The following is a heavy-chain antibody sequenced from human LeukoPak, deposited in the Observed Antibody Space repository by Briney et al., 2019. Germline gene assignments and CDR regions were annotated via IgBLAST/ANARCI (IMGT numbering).Heavy chain of an antibody. CDR3: ARGRDGYSFDY. Sequence: QPGGSLRLSCAASGFTFSSYWMDWVRQAPGEGLVWVSRIDSDGSSTSNADSVKGRFTISRDNTKNTLHLQMNSLRAEDTAVYYCARGRDGYSFDYWGQGTLVTVSS. CDR2: IDSDGSST. V-gene: IGHV3-74*01. D-gene: IGHD5-24*01. CDR1: GFTFSSYW. J-gene: IGHJ4*02.